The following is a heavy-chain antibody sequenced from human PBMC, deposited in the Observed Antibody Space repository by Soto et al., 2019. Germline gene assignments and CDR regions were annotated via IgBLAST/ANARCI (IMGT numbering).Heavy chain of an antibody. CDR3: AREKSESYGSGSYPIDY. Sequence: GGSLRLSCAASGFTFSDYYMSWIRQAPGKGLEWVSYISSSSSYTNYADSVKGRFTISRDNAKNSLYLQMNSLRAEDTAVYYCAREKSESYGSGSYPIDYWGQGTLVTVSS. V-gene: IGHV3-11*06. CDR1: GFTFSDYY. CDR2: ISSSSSYT. D-gene: IGHD3-10*01. J-gene: IGHJ4*02.